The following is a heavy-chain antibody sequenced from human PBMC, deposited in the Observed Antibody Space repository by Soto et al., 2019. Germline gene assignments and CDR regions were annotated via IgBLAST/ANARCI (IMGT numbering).Heavy chain of an antibody. CDR1: GYTFTSYA. J-gene: IGHJ5*02. V-gene: IGHV1-3*01. CDR3: ARAHFGYCSGGSCSPGFWFDP. D-gene: IGHD2-15*01. CDR2: INAGNGNT. Sequence: ASVKVSCKASGYTFTSYAMHWLRQAPGQRLEWMGWINAGNGNTKYSQKFQGRVTITRDTSASTAYMELSSLRSEDTAVYYCARAHFGYCSGGSCSPGFWFDPWGQGTLVTVSS.